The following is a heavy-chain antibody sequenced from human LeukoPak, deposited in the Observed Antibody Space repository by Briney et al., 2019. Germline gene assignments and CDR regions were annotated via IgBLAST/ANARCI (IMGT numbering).Heavy chain of an antibody. CDR3: ARAKIWELHLDY. Sequence: NSSETLSLTCAVYGGSFSGYYWSWIRQPPGKGLEWIGEINHSGSTNYNPSLKSRDTISVDTSKNQFSLKLSSVTAADTAVYYCARAKIWELHLDYWGQGTLVTVSS. CDR1: GGSFSGYY. J-gene: IGHJ4*02. V-gene: IGHV4-34*01. CDR2: INHSGST. D-gene: IGHD1-26*01.